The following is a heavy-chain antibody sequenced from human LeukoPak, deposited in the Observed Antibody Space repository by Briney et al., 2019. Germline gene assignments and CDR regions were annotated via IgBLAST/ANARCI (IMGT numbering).Heavy chain of an antibody. CDR2: ISSSSSYI. CDR1: GFPFSSYS. CDR3: ARGSLKQLAKIYYFDY. D-gene: IGHD6-6*01. Sequence: GSLRLSCAASGFPFSSYSMNWVRQAPGKGLEWVSSISSSSSYIYYADSVKGRFTISRDNAKNSLYLQMNSLRAEDTAVYYCARGSLKQLAKIYYFDYWGQGTLVTVSS. J-gene: IGHJ4*02. V-gene: IGHV3-21*01.